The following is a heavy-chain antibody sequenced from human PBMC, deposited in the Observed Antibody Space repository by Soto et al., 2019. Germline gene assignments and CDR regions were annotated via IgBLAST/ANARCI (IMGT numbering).Heavy chain of an antibody. V-gene: IGHV4-34*01. CDR1: GGSFSGYY. CDR3: ARGGGTIWFDP. CDR2: INHSGST. D-gene: IGHD2-8*01. Sequence: SETLSLTCAVYGGSFSGYYWSWIRQPPGKGLEWIGEINHSGSTNYNPSLKSRVTISVDTSKNQFSLKLSSVTAADTAVYYCARGGGTIWFDPWGQGTMVTVYS. J-gene: IGHJ5*02.